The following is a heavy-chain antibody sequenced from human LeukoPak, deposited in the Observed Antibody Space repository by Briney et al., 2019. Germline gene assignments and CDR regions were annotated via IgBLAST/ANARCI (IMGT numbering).Heavy chain of an antibody. D-gene: IGHD3-3*01. CDR1: GFTFSSYW. CDR2: INSDGSST. CDR3: AKDFWATYYYYGMDV. Sequence: GGSLRLSCAASGFTFSSYWMHWVRQAPGKGLVWVSRINSDGSSTSYADSVKGRFTISRDNAKNTLYLQMNNLRAEDTAVYYCAKDFWATYYYYGMDVWGQGTTVTVSS. J-gene: IGHJ6*02. V-gene: IGHV3-74*01.